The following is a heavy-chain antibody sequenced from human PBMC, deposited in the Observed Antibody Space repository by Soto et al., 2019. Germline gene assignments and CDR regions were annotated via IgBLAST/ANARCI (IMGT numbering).Heavy chain of an antibody. D-gene: IGHD2-2*01. CDR3: ATGEAGSTSGDY. V-gene: IGHV1-8*01. CDR2: MNPNSGNT. Sequence: ASVNVSCKASGYTYTSDDINWVRQATGQGLEWMGWMNPNSGNTGYAQKFQGRVTMTRNTSISTAYMELSSLRSEDTAVYYCATGEAGSTSGDYWGQGTLVTVSS. CDR1: GYTYTSDD. J-gene: IGHJ4*02.